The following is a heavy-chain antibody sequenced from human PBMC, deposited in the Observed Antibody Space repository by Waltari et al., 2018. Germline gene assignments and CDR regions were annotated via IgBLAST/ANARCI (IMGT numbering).Heavy chain of an antibody. V-gene: IGHV1-69*05. D-gene: IGHD2-21*01. CDR2: IIPIFGTA. J-gene: IGHJ4*02. CDR3: ARREKYCGGDCYPPFDY. CDR1: GGTFSSYA. Sequence: QVQLVQSGAEVKKPGSSVKVSCKASGGTFSSYAISWVRQAPGQGLEWMGGIIPIFGTANYAQKFQGRVTITTDESTSTAYMELSSLRSEDTAVYYCARREKYCGGDCYPPFDYWGQGTLVTVSS.